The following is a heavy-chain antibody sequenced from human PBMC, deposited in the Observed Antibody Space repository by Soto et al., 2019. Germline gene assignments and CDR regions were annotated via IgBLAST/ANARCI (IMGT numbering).Heavy chain of an antibody. D-gene: IGHD1-26*01. J-gene: IGHJ4*02. CDR1: GFTVSSNY. CDR2: IYSGGST. Sequence: PGGSLRLSCAASGFTVSSNYMSWVRQAPGKGLEWVSVIYSGGSTYYADSVKGRFTISRDNSKNTLYLQMNSLRAEDTAVYYCARAARRWEPLGWGQGTLVTVSS. CDR3: ARAARRWEPLG. V-gene: IGHV3-53*01.